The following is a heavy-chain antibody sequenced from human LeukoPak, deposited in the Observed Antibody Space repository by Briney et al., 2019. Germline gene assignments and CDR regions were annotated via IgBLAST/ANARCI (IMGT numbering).Heavy chain of an antibody. CDR1: GFTFNSFG. CDR2: VRFDINGK. Sequence: PGGSLRLSCAASGFTFNSFGVHWVRQAPGKGLEWVAFVRFDINGKNYADSVKGRFTISRDNSKNTLYLQMNSLRAEDMAVYYCAKDFFAAPKNGMDVWGQGTTVTVSS. V-gene: IGHV3-30*02. D-gene: IGHD3-3*01. J-gene: IGHJ6*02. CDR3: AKDFFAAPKNGMDV.